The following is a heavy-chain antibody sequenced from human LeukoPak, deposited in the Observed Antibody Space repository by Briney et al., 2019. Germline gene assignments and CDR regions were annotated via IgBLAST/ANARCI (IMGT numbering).Heavy chain of an antibody. Sequence: PGGSLRLSCAASGFTFSSYWMHWVRQAPGKGLVWVSRINSDGSSTSYADSVKGRFTISRDNAKNTLYLQMNSLRAEDTAVYYCARESENGLDAFDIWGQGTMVTVSS. CDR1: GFTFSSYW. J-gene: IGHJ3*02. CDR3: ARESENGLDAFDI. CDR2: INSDGSST. D-gene: IGHD2-8*01. V-gene: IGHV3-74*01.